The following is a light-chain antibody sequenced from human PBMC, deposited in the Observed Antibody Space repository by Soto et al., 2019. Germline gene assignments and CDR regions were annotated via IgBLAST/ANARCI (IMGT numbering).Light chain of an antibody. Sequence: EIVLTQSPGTLSLSPGERATLSCTASLSVRNSLAWYQQKPGQAPRLLIYDSSTRATGIPDRFSGSGSGPDFTLTISRLEPEDFAVYYYLQYDRLPNTFGQGTRLEIK. CDR1: LSVRNS. V-gene: IGKV3-20*01. CDR3: LQYDRLPNT. CDR2: DSS. J-gene: IGKJ2*01.